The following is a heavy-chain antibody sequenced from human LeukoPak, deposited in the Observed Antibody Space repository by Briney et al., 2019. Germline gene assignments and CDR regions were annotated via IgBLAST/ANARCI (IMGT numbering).Heavy chain of an antibody. D-gene: IGHD3-22*01. CDR2: INHSGST. V-gene: IGHV4-34*01. J-gene: IGHJ6*02. CDR3: ARDAYDSKGYQYYYYGMDV. CDR1: GGSFSGYY. Sequence: SETLSLTCAVYGGSFSGYYWSWIRQPPGKGLEWIGEINHSGSTNYNPSLKSRVTISVDTSKNQFSLKLSSVTAADTTVYYCARDAYDSKGYQYYYYGMDVWGQGTTVTVSS.